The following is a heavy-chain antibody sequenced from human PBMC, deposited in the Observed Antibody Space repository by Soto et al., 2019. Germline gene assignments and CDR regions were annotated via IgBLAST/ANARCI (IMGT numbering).Heavy chain of an antibody. CDR1: GYTFTDYY. CDR3: AKDPEASYNWFDP. CDR2: INPKTGGT. V-gene: IGHV1-2*02. J-gene: IGHJ5*02. Sequence: QVQLAQSGTEVKKPGASVKVSCKASGYTFTDYYMHWVRQAPGQGLEWMGWINPKTGGTKYTQNFQGRVTMTRDTSISTAYMELSRLTSDDTAVYYCAKDPEASYNWFDPWGQGTLVTVSS.